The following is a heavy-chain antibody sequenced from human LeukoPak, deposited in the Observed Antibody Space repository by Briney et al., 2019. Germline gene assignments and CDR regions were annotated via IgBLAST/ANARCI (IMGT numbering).Heavy chain of an antibody. D-gene: IGHD3-3*01. V-gene: IGHV1-69*13. J-gene: IGHJ4*02. CDR2: IIPIFGTA. CDR3: ARDPITYYDFWSGYLYYFDY. Sequence: SVKVSCKASGGTFSSYAISWVRQAPGQGLEWMGGIIPIFGTANYAQKFQGRVTITADESTSTAYMELSSLRSEDTAVYYCARDPITYYDFWSGYLYYFDYWGQGTLVTVSS. CDR1: GGTFSSYA.